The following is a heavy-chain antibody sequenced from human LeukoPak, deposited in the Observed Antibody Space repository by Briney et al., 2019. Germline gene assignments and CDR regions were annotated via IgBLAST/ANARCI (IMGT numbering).Heavy chain of an antibody. CDR3: ARASGWYYPEYFQH. V-gene: IGHV4-59*01. Sequence: PSETLSLTCTVSGGSISSYYWSWIRQPPGKGLEWIGYIYYSGSTNYNPSLKSRVTISADTSKNQFSLKLSSVTAADTAVYYCARASGWYYPEYFQHWGQGTLVTVSS. D-gene: IGHD6-19*01. J-gene: IGHJ1*01. CDR1: GGSISSYY. CDR2: IYYSGST.